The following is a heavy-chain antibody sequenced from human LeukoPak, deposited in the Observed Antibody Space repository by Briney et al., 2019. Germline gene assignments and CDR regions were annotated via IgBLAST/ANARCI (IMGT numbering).Heavy chain of an antibody. CDR2: ISAYNGNT. J-gene: IGHJ4*02. V-gene: IGHV1-18*01. CDR1: GYTFTSYG. Sequence: APVKVSCKASGYTFTSYGISWVRQAPGQGLEWMGWISAYNGNTNYAQKLQGRVTMTTDTSTSTAYMELRSLRSDDTAVYYCARYYYDSSGYYLFDYWGQGTLVTVSS. D-gene: IGHD3-22*01. CDR3: ARYYYDSSGYYLFDY.